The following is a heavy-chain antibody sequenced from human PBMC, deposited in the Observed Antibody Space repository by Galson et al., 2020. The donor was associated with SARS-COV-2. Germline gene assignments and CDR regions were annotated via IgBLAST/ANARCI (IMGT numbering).Heavy chain of an antibody. D-gene: IGHD1-7*01. CDR2: IWYDGSNK. CDR1: GFTFSSYG. V-gene: IGHV3-33*01. Sequence: GESLKLSCAASGFTFSSYGMHWVRQAPGKGLEWVAVIWYDGSNKYYADSVKGRFTISRDNSKNTLYLQMNSLRAEDTAVDYCARDLVGTTYYGMDVWGQGTTVTVSS. CDR3: ARDLVGTTYYGMDV. J-gene: IGHJ6*02.